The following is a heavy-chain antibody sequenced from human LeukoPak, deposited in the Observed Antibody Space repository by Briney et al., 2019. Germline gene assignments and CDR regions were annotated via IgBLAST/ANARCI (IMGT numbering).Heavy chain of an antibody. V-gene: IGHV5-51*01. CDR1: GYSFTSYW. J-gene: IGHJ4*02. CDR2: IYPGDSDI. D-gene: IGHD5-12*01. Sequence: GESLKTPCKGSGYSFTSYWISWVRQMPGKGPEWMGIIYPGDSDISYSPSFQGQVTISVDKSISTAYLQWSSLKASDTAMYCCARRAYSGYEFDYWGQGTLVTVSS. CDR3: ARRAYSGYEFDY.